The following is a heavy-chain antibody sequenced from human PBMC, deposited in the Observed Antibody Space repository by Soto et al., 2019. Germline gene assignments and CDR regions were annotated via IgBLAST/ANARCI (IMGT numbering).Heavy chain of an antibody. CDR2: IYYSGST. CDR1: GGSINSSSYF. J-gene: IGHJ5*02. V-gene: IGHV4-39*01. Sequence: SETLSLTCSVSGGSINSSSYFWGWVRQPPGKGLEWIGSIYYSGSTYYNPSLRSRVTISVDTSKNQFSLKLSSVTAADTAVFYCARHYSSGSRNWFDPRGQGTIGTVSP. D-gene: IGHD6-19*01. CDR3: ARHYSSGSRNWFDP.